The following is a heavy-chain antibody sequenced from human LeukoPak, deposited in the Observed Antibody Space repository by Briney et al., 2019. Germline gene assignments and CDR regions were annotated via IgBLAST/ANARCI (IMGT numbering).Heavy chain of an antibody. CDR1: GFTFSSYS. Sequence: GGSLRLSCAASGFTFSSYSMNWVRQAPGKGLEWVSSISSSSSYIDYADSVKGRFTISRDNAKNSLYLQMNSLRAEDTAVYYCATLTAANNWFDPWGQGTLVTVSS. D-gene: IGHD6-13*01. CDR3: ATLTAANNWFDP. CDR2: ISSSSSYI. J-gene: IGHJ5*02. V-gene: IGHV3-21*01.